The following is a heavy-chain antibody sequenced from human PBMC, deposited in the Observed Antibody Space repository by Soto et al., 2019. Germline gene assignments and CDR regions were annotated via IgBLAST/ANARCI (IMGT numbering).Heavy chain of an antibody. V-gene: IGHV2-5*02. CDR1: GFSLRNSGVG. Sequence: QITLKESGPTLVKPTQPLTLTCTFSGFSLRNSGVGVGWIRQPPGKALEWLALIYWDDDKRYSPSLKSRLTSTKDTSKNQVVLTMTNMDHVDTATYYCAHLTTGGFYFDYWGQGTLVTVSS. D-gene: IGHD4-17*01. J-gene: IGHJ4*02. CDR3: AHLTTGGFYFDY. CDR2: IYWDDDK.